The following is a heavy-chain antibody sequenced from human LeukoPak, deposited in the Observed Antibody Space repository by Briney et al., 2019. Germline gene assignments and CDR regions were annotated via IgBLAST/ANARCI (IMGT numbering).Heavy chain of an antibody. D-gene: IGHD3-22*01. CDR1: GYTFTSYG. V-gene: IGHV1-2*06. CDR3: ARDRYDSSGYYY. J-gene: IGHJ4*02. CDR2: INPNSGGT. Sequence: ASVKVSCKASGYTFTSYGISWVRQAPGQGLEWMGRINPNSGGTNYAQKFQGRVTMTRDTSISTAYMELSRLRSDDTAVYYCARDRYDSSGYYYWGQGTLVTVSS.